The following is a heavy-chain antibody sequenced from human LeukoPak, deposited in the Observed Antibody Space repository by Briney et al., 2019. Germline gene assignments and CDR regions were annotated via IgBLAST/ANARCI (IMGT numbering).Heavy chain of an antibody. V-gene: IGHV3-53*01. CDR1: GFTFSSYW. CDR2: IYRGGAT. Sequence: GGSLRLSCAASGFTFSSYWMHWVRQTPGKGLEWVSIIYRGGATYYAESVKGRFTISRDNSKNTLYLQMNSLRAEDTAVYYCAKMDGGSPLYGMDVWGQGTTVTVSS. D-gene: IGHD2-15*01. CDR3: AKMDGGSPLYGMDV. J-gene: IGHJ6*02.